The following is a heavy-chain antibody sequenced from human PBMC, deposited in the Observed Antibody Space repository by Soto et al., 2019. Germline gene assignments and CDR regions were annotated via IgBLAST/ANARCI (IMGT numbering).Heavy chain of an antibody. CDR3: ARLKVSYQLLPNWFDP. J-gene: IGHJ5*02. CDR1: GYSFTSYW. CDR2: IYPGDSDT. Sequence: PGESLKISCKGSGYSFTSYWIGWVRQMPGKGLEWMGIIYPGDSDTRYSPSFQGQVTISADKSISTAYLQWSSLKASDTAMYYCARLKVSYQLLPNWFDPWGQGTLVTVSS. D-gene: IGHD2-2*01. V-gene: IGHV5-51*01.